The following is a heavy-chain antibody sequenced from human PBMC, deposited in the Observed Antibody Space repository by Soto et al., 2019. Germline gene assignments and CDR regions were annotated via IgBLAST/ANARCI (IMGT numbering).Heavy chain of an antibody. V-gene: IGHV3-48*03. CDR2: ISSSGSTI. CDR3: ARNYDFWSGYSPYYGMDV. D-gene: IGHD3-3*01. J-gene: IGHJ6*02. Sequence: XESLRLSCAASGFTFSSYEMNWVRQAPGKGLEWVSYISSSGSTIYYADSVKGRFTISRDNAKNSLYLQMNSLRAEDTAVYYCARNYDFWSGYSPYYGMDVWGQGTTVTVSS. CDR1: GFTFSSYE.